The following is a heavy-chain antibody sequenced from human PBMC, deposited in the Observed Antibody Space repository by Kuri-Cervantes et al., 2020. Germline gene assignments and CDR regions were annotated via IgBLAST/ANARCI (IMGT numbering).Heavy chain of an antibody. Sequence: GGSLRLSCAASGFTVSSNYMSWVRQAPGKGLEWVSVIYSGGSTYYADSVKGRFTISRDNFKNTLYLQMNSLGAEDTALYYCAKDLFVYCSSASCYGGVDYWGQGTLVTVSS. V-gene: IGHV3-53*01. CDR2: IYSGGST. J-gene: IGHJ4*02. CDR3: AKDLFVYCSSASCYGGVDY. CDR1: GFTVSSNY. D-gene: IGHD2-2*01.